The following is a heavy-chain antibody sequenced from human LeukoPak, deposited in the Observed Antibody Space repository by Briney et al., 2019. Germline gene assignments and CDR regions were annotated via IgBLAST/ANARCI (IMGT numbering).Heavy chain of an antibody. CDR2: ISSSSTI. D-gene: IGHD3-22*01. CDR3: ARGAYYYED. Sequence: GGSLRLSCAASGFTFSSHSMNWVRQAPGKGLEWVSYISSSSTIYYADSVKGRFTISRDNAKNSLYLQTNSLRAEDTAVYYCARGAYYYEDWGQGTLVTVSS. V-gene: IGHV3-48*01. CDR1: GFTFSSHS. J-gene: IGHJ4*02.